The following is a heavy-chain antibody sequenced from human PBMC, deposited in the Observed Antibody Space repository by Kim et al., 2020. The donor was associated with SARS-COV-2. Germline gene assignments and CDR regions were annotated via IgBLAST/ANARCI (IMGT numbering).Heavy chain of an antibody. Sequence: GGSLRLSCAASGFTFSSYAVSWVRQVPGKGLEWVSAISGSGGSTYYADSVKGRFTISRDNSKNTLYLQMNSLRAEDTAVYYCAKTAMVYYYGMDVWGQGTTVTVSS. CDR3: AKTAMVYYYGMDV. J-gene: IGHJ6*02. CDR1: GFTFSSYA. V-gene: IGHV3-23*01. CDR2: ISGSGGST. D-gene: IGHD5-18*01.